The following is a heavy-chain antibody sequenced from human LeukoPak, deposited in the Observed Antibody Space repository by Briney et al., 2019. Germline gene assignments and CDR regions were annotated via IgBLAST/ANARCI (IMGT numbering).Heavy chain of an antibody. CDR2: IYYSGTT. CDR3: ARHSHLAY. J-gene: IGHJ4*02. Sequence: PSETLSLTCTVSGDSISSATYYWSWIRQPPGKGLEWIGYIYYSGTTNYNPSLKSRVTMSVDTSKNQFSLKLSSVTAADTAVYYCARHSHLAYWGRGTLVTVSS. V-gene: IGHV4-61*01. CDR1: GDSISSATYY.